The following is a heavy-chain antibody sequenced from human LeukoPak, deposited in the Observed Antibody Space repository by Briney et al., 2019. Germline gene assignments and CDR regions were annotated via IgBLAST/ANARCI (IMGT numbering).Heavy chain of an antibody. J-gene: IGHJ6*03. D-gene: IGHD2-2*01. Sequence: ASVKVSCKASGYTFTSYDINWVRQATGQGLEWMGWMNPNSGNTGYAQKFQGRVTVTRNTSISTAYMELSSLRSEDTAVYYCARIDIVVVPAAISTHYYYYYMDVWGKGTTVTVSS. CDR2: MNPNSGNT. V-gene: IGHV1-8*01. CDR1: GYTFTSYD. CDR3: ARIDIVVVPAAISTHYYYYYMDV.